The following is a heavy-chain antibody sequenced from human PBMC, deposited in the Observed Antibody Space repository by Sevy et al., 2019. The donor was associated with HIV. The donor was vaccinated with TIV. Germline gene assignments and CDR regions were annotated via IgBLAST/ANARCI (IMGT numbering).Heavy chain of an antibody. D-gene: IGHD1-26*01. CDR2: ISWSSGNI. CDR3: VKDGSGSYSFDY. J-gene: IGHJ4*02. CDR1: GFTFDDYT. V-gene: IGHV3-9*01. Sequence: GGSLRLSCAASGFTFDDYTMNWVRQAPGKGLEWVAGISWSSGNIAYADSVEGRFTISRDNAKNSLYLQMNSLRVEDTALYYCVKDGSGSYSFDYWGQGTLVTVSS.